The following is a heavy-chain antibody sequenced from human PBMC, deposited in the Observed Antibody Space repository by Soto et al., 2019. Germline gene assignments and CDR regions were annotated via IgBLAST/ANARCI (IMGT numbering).Heavy chain of an antibody. Sequence: WRRLATEKGLEWMGWINPNSGGTNYAQKFQGWVTMTRDTSISTAYMELSRLRSDDTAVYYCARAGKAVAGTGFVFDYSAQGTLVTVSS. J-gene: IGHJ4*02. CDR2: INPNSGGT. V-gene: IGHV1-2*04. D-gene: IGHD6-19*01. CDR3: ARAGKAVAGTGFVFDY.